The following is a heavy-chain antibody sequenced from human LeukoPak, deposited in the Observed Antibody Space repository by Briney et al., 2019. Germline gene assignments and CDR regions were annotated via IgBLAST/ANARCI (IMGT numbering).Heavy chain of an antibody. CDR2: IYTSGST. CDR1: GGSISSYY. CDR3: ARDTGCGGDCYAYYYYYYGMDV. V-gene: IGHV4-4*07. J-gene: IGHJ6*02. Sequence: SETLSLTCTVSGGSISSYYWSWIRQPAGKGLEWIGRIYTSGSTNYNPSLKSRVTMSVDTSKNQFSLKLSSVTAADTAVYYCARDTGCGGDCYAYYYYYYGMDVWGQGTTVTVSS. D-gene: IGHD2-21*02.